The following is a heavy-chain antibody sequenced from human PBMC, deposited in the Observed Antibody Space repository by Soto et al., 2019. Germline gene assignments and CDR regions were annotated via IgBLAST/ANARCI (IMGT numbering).Heavy chain of an antibody. J-gene: IGHJ5*02. CDR1: GNTFTNFG. V-gene: IGHV1-18*01. CDR2: LSPYTDDP. CDR3: ARVIPGPEAWFHP. Sequence: QGQLVQSGVEVKKPGASVRVSCSASGNTFTNFGVTWVRQAPGQGLEWMGWLSPYTDDPSYAQKFQGRVTMTMDTSTNTAYWDLRRLTFDDTAVYYCARVIPGPEAWFHPWGQGTLVTVSS. D-gene: IGHD2-21*01.